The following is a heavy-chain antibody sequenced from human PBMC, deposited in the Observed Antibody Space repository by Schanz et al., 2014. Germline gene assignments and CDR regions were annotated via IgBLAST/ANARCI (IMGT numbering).Heavy chain of an antibody. J-gene: IGHJ3*02. Sequence: EVQLVESGGGLVQPGGSLTLSCAASGFTFSSYLMSWVRQAPGKGLEWVSGIGGSGGSTDYADSVKGRFTISRDNSKNTVPLQMNSLRAEDTAVYFCAKDRWRATVMVDAFDIWGQGTKVTVSS. V-gene: IGHV3-23*04. CDR2: IGGSGGST. CDR3: AKDRWRATVMVDAFDI. D-gene: IGHD4-4*01. CDR1: GFTFSSYL.